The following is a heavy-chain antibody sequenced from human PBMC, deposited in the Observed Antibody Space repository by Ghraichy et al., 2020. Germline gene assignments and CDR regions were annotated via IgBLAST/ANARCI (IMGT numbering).Heavy chain of an antibody. CDR1: GGSFSGYY. CDR3: ARRSVYCSGGSCYSVSVYYFDY. Sequence: SETLSLTCAVYGGSFSGYYWSWIRQPPGKGLEWIGEINHSGSTNYNPSLKSRVTISVDTSKNQFSLKLSSVTAADTAVYYCARRSVYCSGGSCYSVSVYYFDYWGQGTLVTVSS. CDR2: INHSGST. J-gene: IGHJ4*02. D-gene: IGHD2-15*01. V-gene: IGHV4-34*01.